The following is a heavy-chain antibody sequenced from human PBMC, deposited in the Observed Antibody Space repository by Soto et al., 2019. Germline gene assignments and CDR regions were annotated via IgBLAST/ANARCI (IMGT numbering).Heavy chain of an antibody. CDR3: ARGDYYDIHAFDI. CDR1: GFTFSSYS. Sequence: EVQLVESGGGLVKPGGSLRLSCAASGFTFSSYSMNWVRQAPGKGLEWVSSISSSSSYIYYADSVKGRFTISRDNAKNSLYLQMNSLRAEDTAVYYRARGDYYDIHAFDIWGQGTMVTVSS. V-gene: IGHV3-21*01. D-gene: IGHD3-22*01. J-gene: IGHJ3*02. CDR2: ISSSSSYI.